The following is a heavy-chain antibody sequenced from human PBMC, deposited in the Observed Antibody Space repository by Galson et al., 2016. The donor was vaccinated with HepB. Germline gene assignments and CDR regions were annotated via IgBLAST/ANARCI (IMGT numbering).Heavy chain of an antibody. CDR1: GFTFSNYG. J-gene: IGHJ4*02. V-gene: IGHV3-30*18. CDR2: ISYDGNTQ. D-gene: IGHD2-2*01. Sequence: SLRLSCAASGFTFSNYGMYWVRQAPGKGLEWVAVISYDGNTQYYGDSVKGRFTVSRDNSKNTLYLQMNNLGAEDTAVYYCAKMPLAPMGQFDSWGQGTLVTVSS. CDR3: AKMPLAPMGQFDS.